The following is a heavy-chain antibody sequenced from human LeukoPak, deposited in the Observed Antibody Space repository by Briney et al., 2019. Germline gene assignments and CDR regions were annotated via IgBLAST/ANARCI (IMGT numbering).Heavy chain of an antibody. Sequence: GESLKISCKGSGYTFTKYWIHWVRQMPGKGLEWMGNVYPGDSDTRYSPSFQGQVTISADKSITTTYLQWNSLKASDTVIYYCARQLDYGGFGAFGIRGQGTMVTVSS. CDR2: VYPGDSDT. CDR1: GYTFTKYW. D-gene: IGHD4-23*01. J-gene: IGHJ3*02. V-gene: IGHV5-51*01. CDR3: ARQLDYGGFGAFGI.